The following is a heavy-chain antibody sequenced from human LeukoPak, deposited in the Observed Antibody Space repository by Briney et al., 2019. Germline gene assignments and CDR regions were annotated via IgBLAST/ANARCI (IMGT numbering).Heavy chain of an antibody. D-gene: IGHD1-1*01. V-gene: IGHV3-74*01. Sequence: GGSLRLSCAASGFTFSSYWMHWVRQAPGKGLVWVSRINSDGSSTTYADSVNGRFTISRDNAKNTLYLQMNSLRAEDTAVYYCARAGYNWNQMYHRYYMDVWGKGTTVTVSS. CDR1: GFTFSSYW. CDR3: ARAGYNWNQMYHRYYMDV. CDR2: INSDGSST. J-gene: IGHJ6*03.